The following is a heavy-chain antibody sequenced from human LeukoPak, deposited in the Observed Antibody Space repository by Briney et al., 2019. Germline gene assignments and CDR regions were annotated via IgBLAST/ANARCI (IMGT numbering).Heavy chain of an antibody. CDR2: ISDNSCAT. D-gene: IGHD4/OR15-4a*01. J-gene: IGHJ5*02. CDR3: ARDVTYGENWFDP. Sequence: GGSLRLSCAASGFTFSSYPMSWVRQAPGRGLEWVSVISDNSCATYYADSVKGRLTISRDNAKNTLYLQMNSLRAEDTAVYYCARDVTYGENWFDPWGQGTLVTVSS. V-gene: IGHV3-23*01. CDR1: GFTFSSYP.